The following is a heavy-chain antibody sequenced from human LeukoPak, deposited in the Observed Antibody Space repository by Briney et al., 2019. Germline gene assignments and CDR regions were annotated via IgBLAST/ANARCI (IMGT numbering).Heavy chain of an antibody. CDR2: IYHSGST. V-gene: IGHV4-38-2*02. CDR3: ARGSGYYYGDFDY. Sequence: SETLSLTCTVSGYSISSGYYWGWIRQPPGKGLEWIGSIYHSGSTYYNPSLKSRVTISVDTSKNQFSLKLSSVTAADTAVYYCARGSGYYYGDFDYWGQGTLVTVSS. D-gene: IGHD3-22*01. J-gene: IGHJ4*02. CDR1: GYSISSGYY.